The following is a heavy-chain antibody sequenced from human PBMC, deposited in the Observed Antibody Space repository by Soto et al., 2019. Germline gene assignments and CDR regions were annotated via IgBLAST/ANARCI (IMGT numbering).Heavy chain of an antibody. D-gene: IGHD6-25*01. J-gene: IGHJ5*02. V-gene: IGHV4-31*03. CDR3: AREAAGILNWFDP. CDR2: IYHSGST. Sequence: QVQLQESGPGLVKPTQTLSLTCTVSGGSISSGGYYWSWIRQHPGKGLEWIGYIYHSGSTYYNPSLKRRVTISVETSKNQFPLKLSSVTAADTAVYYCAREAAGILNWFDPWGQGTLVTVSS. CDR1: GGSISSGGYY.